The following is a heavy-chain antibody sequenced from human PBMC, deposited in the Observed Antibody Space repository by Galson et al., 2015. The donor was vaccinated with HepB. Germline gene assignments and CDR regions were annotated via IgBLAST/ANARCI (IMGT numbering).Heavy chain of an antibody. CDR3: ARGRWLNTSLGFDY. D-gene: IGHD5-24*01. Sequence: SVKVSCKASGGTFSSYAISWVRQAPGQGLEWMGGIIPIFGTANYAQKFQGRVTITADESTSTAYMELSSLRSEDTAVYYCARGRWLNTSLGFDYWGQGTLVTVSS. CDR2: IIPIFGTA. CDR1: GGTFSSYA. J-gene: IGHJ4*02. V-gene: IGHV1-69*13.